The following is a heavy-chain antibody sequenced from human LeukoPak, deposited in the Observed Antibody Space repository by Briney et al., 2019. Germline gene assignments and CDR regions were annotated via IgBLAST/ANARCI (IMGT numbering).Heavy chain of an antibody. V-gene: IGHV1-18*01. J-gene: IGHJ6*03. CDR1: GYVFTSYG. Sequence: GASVKVSCKASGYVFTSYGNSWVRQAPGQGLEWMGWISAYNGNTNYAQKLQGRVTMTTDTSTSTAYMELSSLRSEDTAVYYCAIEDYGDKAYYYMDVWGKGTTVTVSS. CDR2: ISAYNGNT. CDR3: AIEDYGDKAYYYMDV. D-gene: IGHD4-17*01.